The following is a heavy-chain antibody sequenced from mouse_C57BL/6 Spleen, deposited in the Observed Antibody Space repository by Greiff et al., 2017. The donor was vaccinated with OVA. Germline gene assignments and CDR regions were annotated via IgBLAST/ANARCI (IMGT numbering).Heavy chain of an antibody. V-gene: IGHV5-17*01. CDR2: ISSGSSTI. D-gene: IGHD6-5*01. CDR3: ARPYHYAMDY. J-gene: IGHJ4*01. Sequence: DVKLVESGGGLVKPGGSLKLSCAASGFTFSDYGMHWVRQAPEKGLEWVAYISSGSSTIYYADTVKGRFTISRDNAKNTLFLQMTSLRSEDTAMYYCARPYHYAMDYWGQGTSVTVSS. CDR1: GFTFSDYG.